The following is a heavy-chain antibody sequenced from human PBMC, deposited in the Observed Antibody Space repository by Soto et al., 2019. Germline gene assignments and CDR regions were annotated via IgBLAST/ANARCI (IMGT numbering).Heavy chain of an antibody. J-gene: IGHJ4*02. CDR3: ARDIVATIGGFDY. D-gene: IGHD5-12*01. V-gene: IGHV3-7*01. CDR2: IKVDGSEK. CDR1: GFTFSSYW. Sequence: EVQLVESGGGLVQPGGSLRLSCAASGFTFSSYWMSWVRQAPGKGLEWLANIKVDGSEKYYVDSVKGRFTISRDNAKNSLYLQMISLRVEDTAMYYCARDIVATIGGFDYWGLGALVIVSS.